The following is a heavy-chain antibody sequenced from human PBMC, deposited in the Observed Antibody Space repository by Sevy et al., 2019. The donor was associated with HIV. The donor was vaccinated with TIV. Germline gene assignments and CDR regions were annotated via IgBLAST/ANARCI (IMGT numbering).Heavy chain of an antibody. J-gene: IGHJ4*02. V-gene: IGHV1-8*01. CDR3: ARGEGEDYDFWSGPPGGY. Sequence: ASVKVSCKASGYTFTSYDINWVRQATGQGLEWMGWMNPNSGNTGYAQKFQGRVTMTRNTSISTAYMELSSLRSEDTAVYYCARGEGEDYDFWSGPPGGYWGQGTLVTVSS. CDR2: MNPNSGNT. CDR1: GYTFTSYD. D-gene: IGHD3-3*01.